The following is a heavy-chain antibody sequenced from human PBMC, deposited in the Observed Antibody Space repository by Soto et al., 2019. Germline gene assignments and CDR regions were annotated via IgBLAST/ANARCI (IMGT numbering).Heavy chain of an antibody. V-gene: IGHV3-23*01. J-gene: IGHJ3*02. CDR3: AKDKSGTTAFDI. CDR1: GFTFSTYA. D-gene: IGHD1-1*01. CDR2: INERGGST. Sequence: GGSLRLSCADSGFTFSTYALSWVRLAPGKGLEWVSAINERGGSTYYADSVKGRFTISRDNSKKTLYLQMNSLRAEDTALYYCAKDKSGTTAFDIWGQGTMVTVSS.